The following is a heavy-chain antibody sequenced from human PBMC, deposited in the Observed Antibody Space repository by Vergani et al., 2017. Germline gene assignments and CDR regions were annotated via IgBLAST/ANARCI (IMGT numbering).Heavy chain of an antibody. D-gene: IGHD2-15*01. V-gene: IGHV1-69*18. CDR2: IIPIFGTA. CDR3: ARGQVWVAATPMGGGYYYYYGMDV. Sequence: QVQLVQSGAEVKKPGSSVKVSCKASGGTFSSYAISWVRQAPGQGLEWMGRIIPIFGTANYAQKFQGRVTITADESTSTAYMELSSLRSEDTAVYYCARGQVWVAATPMGGGYYYYYGMDVWGQGTTVTVSS. CDR1: GGTFSSYA. J-gene: IGHJ6*02.